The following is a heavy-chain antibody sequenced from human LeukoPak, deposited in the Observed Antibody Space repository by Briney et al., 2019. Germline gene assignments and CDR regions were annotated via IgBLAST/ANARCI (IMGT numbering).Heavy chain of an antibody. J-gene: IGHJ3*01. Sequence: SETLSLTCTVSNGTLGSGGYSWSWVRQPPGGGLEWIGYVFHSGATYNNPSLKSRISMPTDRSKNQFSLRQRSVTAADTAVYFCASSHCGGDCFSSVAFDFWGHGTMVTVSS. V-gene: IGHV4-30-2*01. CDR3: ASSHCGGDCFSSVAFDF. CDR2: VFHSGAT. D-gene: IGHD2-21*02. CDR1: NGTLGSGGYS.